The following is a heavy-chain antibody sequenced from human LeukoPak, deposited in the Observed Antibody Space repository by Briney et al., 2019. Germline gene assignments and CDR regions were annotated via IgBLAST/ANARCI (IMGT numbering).Heavy chain of an antibody. CDR1: GFTFSSYS. CDR3: ARDMAPDYYDSSGYSQVGDY. CDR2: IRSSSSYI. Sequence: PGGSLRLSCAASGFTFSSYSMNWVRQAPGKGLEWVSSIRSSSSYIYYADSVKGRFTISRDNAKNSLYLQMNSLRAEDTAVYYCARDMAPDYYDSSGYSQVGDYWGQGTLVTVSS. J-gene: IGHJ4*02. D-gene: IGHD3-22*01. V-gene: IGHV3-21*01.